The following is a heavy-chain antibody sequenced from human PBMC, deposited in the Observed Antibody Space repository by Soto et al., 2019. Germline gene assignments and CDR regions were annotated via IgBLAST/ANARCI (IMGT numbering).Heavy chain of an antibody. V-gene: IGHV3-48*02. CDR2: ISSTSSTI. CDR1: GFSFSTYR. Sequence: EVQLVESGGGLVQRGGSLRLSCAASGFSFSTYRINWVRQAPGKGLEWVAYISSTSSTIDYADSVKGRFTISRDNAKNSLYLQMNSLSDEDTAVYYCAPHAYYGMDVWGQGTTVTVSS. CDR3: APHAYYGMDV. J-gene: IGHJ6*02.